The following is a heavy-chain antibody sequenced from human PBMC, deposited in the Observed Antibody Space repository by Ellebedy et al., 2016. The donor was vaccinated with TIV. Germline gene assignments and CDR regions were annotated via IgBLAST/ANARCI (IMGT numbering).Heavy chain of an antibody. Sequence: SETLSLTXAVYGGSFSGYYWSWIRQPPGKGLEWIGEINHSGSTNYNPSLKSRVTISVDTSKNQFSLKLSSVTAADTAVYYCARGRNIVVVPAAKTYYMDVWGKGTTVTVSS. CDR3: ARGRNIVVVPAAKTYYMDV. CDR2: INHSGST. CDR1: GGSFSGYY. J-gene: IGHJ6*03. V-gene: IGHV4-34*01. D-gene: IGHD2-2*01.